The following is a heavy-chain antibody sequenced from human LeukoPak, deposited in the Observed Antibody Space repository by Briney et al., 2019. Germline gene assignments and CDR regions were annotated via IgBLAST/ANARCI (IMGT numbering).Heavy chain of an antibody. J-gene: IGHJ4*02. V-gene: IGHV3-23*01. CDR1: GFTLSSYP. CDR2: ISGSGVNT. Sequence: GGSLRLSYVASGFTLSSYPLSWVRQAPGKGLEWVSAISGSGVNTYYSDSVRGRFTISRDNSKNTLYLQMNSPEAEDTAVCFCAKGTYYEEISGYNGLFDSWGQGTLVTVSS. CDR3: AKGTYYEEISGYNGLFDS. D-gene: IGHD3-22*01.